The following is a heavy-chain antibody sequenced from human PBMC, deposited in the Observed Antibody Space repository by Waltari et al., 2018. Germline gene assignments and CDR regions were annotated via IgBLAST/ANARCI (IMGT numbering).Heavy chain of an antibody. CDR1: GGSFSGYY. V-gene: IGHV4-34*01. CDR3: ARVEYCSGGSCLGY. CDR2: INHSGST. J-gene: IGHJ4*02. Sequence: QVQLQQWGAGLLKPSETLSLTCAVYGGSFSGYYWSWIRQPPGKGLEWIGEINHSGSTNYNPSLKSRVTISVDTSKNQFSLKLSSVTAADTAVYYCARVEYCSGGSCLGYWGQGTLVTVSS. D-gene: IGHD2-15*01.